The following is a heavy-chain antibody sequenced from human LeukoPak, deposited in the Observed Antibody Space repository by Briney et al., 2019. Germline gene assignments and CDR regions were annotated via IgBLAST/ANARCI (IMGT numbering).Heavy chain of an antibody. J-gene: IGHJ5*02. CDR2: IYYTGDT. CDR3: AKSGGGEFRSGYYTWWLDP. Sequence: PSETLSLTCTVSGGSISSYYYTWIRQPPGKGLEWIGYIYYTGDTKYSPSLKGRVTMSVDTSKNQFSLKLSSVTAADTAVYYCAKSGGGEFRSGYYTWWLDPWGQGTLVTL. V-gene: IGHV4-59*01. CDR1: GGSISSYY. D-gene: IGHD3-3*01.